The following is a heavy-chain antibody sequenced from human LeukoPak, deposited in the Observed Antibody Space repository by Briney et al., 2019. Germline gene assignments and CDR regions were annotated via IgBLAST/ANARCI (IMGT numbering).Heavy chain of an antibody. V-gene: IGHV1-18*01. CDR1: GYTFTSYG. CDR2: ISAYNGNT. D-gene: IGHD2-15*01. CDR3: ASSTTRYYYYGMDV. J-gene: IGHJ6*02. Sequence: ASVKVSCKASGYTFTSYGISWVRQAPGQGLEWMGWISAYNGNTNYAQKLQGRVTMTTDTSTGTAYMELRSLRSDDTAVYYCASSTTRYYYYGMDVWGQGTTVTVSS.